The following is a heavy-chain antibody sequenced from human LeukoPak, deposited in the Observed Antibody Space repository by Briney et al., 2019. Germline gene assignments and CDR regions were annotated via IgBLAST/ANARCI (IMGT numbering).Heavy chain of an antibody. CDR2: IIPILGIA. J-gene: IGHJ3*02. D-gene: IGHD4-17*01. CDR1: GGTFGSYT. V-gene: IGHV1-69*02. Sequence: SVKVSCKASGGTFGSYTISWVRQAPGQGLEWMGRIIPILGIANYAQKFQGRVTITADKSTSTAYMELSSLRSEDTAVYYCARTPYDYGDYADAFDIWGQGTMVTVSS. CDR3: ARTPYDYGDYADAFDI.